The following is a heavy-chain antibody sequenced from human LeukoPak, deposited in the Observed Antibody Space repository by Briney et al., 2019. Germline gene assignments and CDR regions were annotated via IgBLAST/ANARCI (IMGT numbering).Heavy chain of an antibody. CDR1: GGSISSSSYY. CDR2: IYYSGST. D-gene: IGHD4-17*01. V-gene: IGHV4-39*01. CDR3: ASLSDYGDQLDY. Sequence: SETLSLTCTVSGGSISSSSYYWGWIRQPPGKGLEWIGSIYYSGSTYYNPSLKSRVTISVDTSKNQFSLKPSSVTAADTAVYYCASLSDYGDQLDYWGQGTLVTVSS. J-gene: IGHJ4*02.